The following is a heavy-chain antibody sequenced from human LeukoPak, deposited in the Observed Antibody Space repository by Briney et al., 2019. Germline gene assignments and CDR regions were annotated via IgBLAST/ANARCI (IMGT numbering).Heavy chain of an antibody. Sequence: PSETLSLTCTVSGGSISSSYWSWIRQPPGEGLEWIGYIFYSGGTNYNPSLKSRVTIAVDRSKNQFSLNLISVTAADTAVYYCARGARRDAYYYDSWGQGTLVTVSS. J-gene: IGHJ5*01. V-gene: IGHV4-59*01. D-gene: IGHD5-24*01. CDR3: ARGARRDAYYYDS. CDR2: IFYSGGT. CDR1: GGSISSSY.